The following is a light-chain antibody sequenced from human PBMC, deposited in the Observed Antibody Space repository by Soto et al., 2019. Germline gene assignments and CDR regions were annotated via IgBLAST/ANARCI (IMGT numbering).Light chain of an antibody. CDR3: SSYTTSAPYV. Sequence: QSVLTQPASVSGSPGQSITISCTGTSSDVGAYNFVSWYQHHPCRAPKLIIYEVTIRPSGVSNRFSGSKSGNTASLTISGLQAEDEADYYCSSYTTSAPYVFGSGTKVTVL. CDR2: EVT. J-gene: IGLJ1*01. CDR1: SSDVGAYNF. V-gene: IGLV2-14*01.